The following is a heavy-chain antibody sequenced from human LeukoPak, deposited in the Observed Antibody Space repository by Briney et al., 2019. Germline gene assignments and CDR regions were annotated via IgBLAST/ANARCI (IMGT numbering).Heavy chain of an antibody. V-gene: IGHV2-5*01. CDR1: GFSLSTSGVGVG. D-gene: IGHD2-15*01. CDR2: IYWNDDK. J-gene: IGHJ4*02. Sequence: ESGPTLVRPTQTLTLTCTFSGFSLSTSGVGVGVGWIRQPPGKALEWLTLIYWNDDKHYSPALQTRVSVTKDTSKNQVVLTMTNMDPVDTGTYYCVHSVRAAAGLIDFWGQGTLVTVSS. CDR3: VHSVRAAAGLIDF.